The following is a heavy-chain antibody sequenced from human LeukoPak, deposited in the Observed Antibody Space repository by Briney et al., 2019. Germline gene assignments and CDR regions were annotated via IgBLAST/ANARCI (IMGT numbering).Heavy chain of an antibody. D-gene: IGHD3-10*01. Sequence: SETLSLTCTVSGGSISSSSYYWGWVRQPPGKGLEWIGSIYYSGSTYYNPSLKSRVTISVDTSKNQFSLKLSSVTAADTAVYYCARRVRGVPFDYWGQGTLVTVSS. CDR3: ARRVRGVPFDY. V-gene: IGHV4-39*01. J-gene: IGHJ4*02. CDR2: IYYSGST. CDR1: GGSISSSSYY.